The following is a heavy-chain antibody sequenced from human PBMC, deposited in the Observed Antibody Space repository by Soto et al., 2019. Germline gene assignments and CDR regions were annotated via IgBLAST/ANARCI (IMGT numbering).Heavy chain of an antibody. CDR2: IRDTGGYT. V-gene: IGHV3-23*01. D-gene: IGHD3-9*01. CDR1: GFTFSGYA. CDR3: AKPSHDMLTGYSPFDH. Sequence: EVQLLESGGGLVQPGGSLRLSCVASGFTFSGYAMSWVRQAPGKGLQWVSAIRDTGGYTYYADSVKGRFTISRDNSKSTLFLQMDSLTADDSALYYCAKPSHDMLTGYSPFDHWGQGTLVTVSS. J-gene: IGHJ4*02.